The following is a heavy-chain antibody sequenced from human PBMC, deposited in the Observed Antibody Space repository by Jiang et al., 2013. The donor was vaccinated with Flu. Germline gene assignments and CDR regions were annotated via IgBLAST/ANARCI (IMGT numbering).Heavy chain of an antibody. J-gene: IGHJ3*02. CDR2: TYYRSKWSN. Sequence: SQTLSLTCAISGDSLSSSGVAWNWIRQSPSRGLEWLGRTYYRSKWSNDYAVSVKSRITINPDTSKNRFSLQLNSVTPEDTAVYYCARGRVSAFDIWGQGTMVTVSS. V-gene: IGHV6-1*01. D-gene: IGHD5/OR15-5a*01. CDR3: ARGRVSAFDI. CDR1: GDSLSSSGVA.